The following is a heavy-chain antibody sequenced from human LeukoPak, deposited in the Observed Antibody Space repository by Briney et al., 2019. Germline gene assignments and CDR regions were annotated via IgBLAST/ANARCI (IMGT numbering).Heavy chain of an antibody. Sequence: SETLSLTCAVYGGSFSGYYWSWIRQPPGKGLEWIGEINHSGSTNYNPSLKSRVTISVDTSKNQFSLKLSSVTAADTAVYYCARGGRWLQLVLGVKRNYFDYWGQGTLVTVSS. V-gene: IGHV4-34*01. CDR3: ARGGRWLQLVLGVKRNYFDY. D-gene: IGHD5-24*01. CDR2: INHSGST. J-gene: IGHJ4*02. CDR1: GGSFSGYY.